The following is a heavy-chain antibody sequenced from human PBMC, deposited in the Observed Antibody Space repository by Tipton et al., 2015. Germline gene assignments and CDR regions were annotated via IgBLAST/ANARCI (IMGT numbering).Heavy chain of an antibody. V-gene: IGHV5-51*01. Sequence: VQLVQSGAEVKKPGESLKISCKGSGYSFSNYWIGWVRQMPGKGLEWMGIIYPGDSDAKYSPSFQGQVTISVDKSINSAYLQWSSLKASDTAIYYCARPQWGSSPEDFWGQGTLVTVSS. D-gene: IGHD6-13*01. J-gene: IGHJ4*02. CDR3: ARPQWGSSPEDF. CDR2: IYPGDSDA. CDR1: GYSFSNYW.